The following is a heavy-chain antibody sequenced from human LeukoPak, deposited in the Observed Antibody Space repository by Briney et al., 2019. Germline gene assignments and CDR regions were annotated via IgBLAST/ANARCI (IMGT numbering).Heavy chain of an antibody. D-gene: IGHD3-3*02. Sequence: GGSLRLSCAASGFTVSSNLMTWVRQSPGRGLEWLSSSYSAGATYYADSVKGRFTISRDHSNNSVSPQMTNLRVEDTAIYYCARGASRISWPGIDYWGQGTLVTVSS. V-gene: IGHV3-53*01. CDR1: GFTVSSNL. J-gene: IGHJ4*02. CDR2: SYSAGAT. CDR3: ARGASRISWPGIDY.